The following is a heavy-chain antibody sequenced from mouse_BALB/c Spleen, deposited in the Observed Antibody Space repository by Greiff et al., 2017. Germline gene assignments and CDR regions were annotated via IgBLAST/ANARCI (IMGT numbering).Heavy chain of an antibody. J-gene: IGHJ3*01. CDR1: GFSLTSYG. D-gene: IGHD2-3*01. CDR2: IWAGGST. V-gene: IGHV2-9*02. Sequence: VKLMESGPGLVAPSQSLSITCTVSGFSLTSYGVHWVRQPPGKGLEWLGVIWAGGSTNYNSALMSRLSISKDNSKSQVFLKMNSLQTDDTAMYYCARDRDGYYEEAWFAYWGQGTLVTVSA. CDR3: ARDRDGYYEEAWFAY.